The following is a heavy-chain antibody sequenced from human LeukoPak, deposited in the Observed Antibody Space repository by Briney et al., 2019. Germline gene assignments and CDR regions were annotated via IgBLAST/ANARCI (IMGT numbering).Heavy chain of an antibody. J-gene: IGHJ4*02. D-gene: IGHD2-15*01. Sequence: GASVKVSCKASGGTFSSYAISWVRQAPGQGLEWMGGIIPIFGTENYAQKFQGRVTITADKSTSTAYMELSSLRSEDTAVYYCARNPNYSAGRHCSGGSCSRALLGYWGQGTLVTVSS. V-gene: IGHV1-69*06. CDR1: GGTFSSYA. CDR2: IIPIFGTE. CDR3: ARNPNYSAGRHCSGGSCSRALLGY.